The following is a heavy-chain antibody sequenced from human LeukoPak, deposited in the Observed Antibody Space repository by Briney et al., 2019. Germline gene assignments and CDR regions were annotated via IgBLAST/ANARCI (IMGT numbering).Heavy chain of an antibody. CDR3: AKTASSSWGYFDY. Sequence: GGSLRLSCAASGFTFSSHAMSWVRQAPGKGLEWVSTISGSGGSTYYADSVKGRFTISRDNSKNTMYLEMNSLRAEDTAAYYCAKTASSSWGYFDYWGQGTLVTVSS. CDR1: GFTFSSHA. V-gene: IGHV3-23*01. D-gene: IGHD6-13*01. CDR2: ISGSGGST. J-gene: IGHJ4*02.